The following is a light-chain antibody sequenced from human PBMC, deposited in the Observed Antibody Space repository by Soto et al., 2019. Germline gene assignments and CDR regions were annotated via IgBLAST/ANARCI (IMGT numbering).Light chain of an antibody. Sequence: DIQMTQSPSTLSGSVGDRVTIXXRASQTISSWLAWYQQKPGKAPKILIYKASTLKSGVPSRFSGSGSGTEFTLTISRLEPEDFAVYYCQQYGSSPTFGQGTRLEIK. CDR2: KAS. CDR1: QTISSW. J-gene: IGKJ5*01. CDR3: QQYGSSPT. V-gene: IGKV1-5*03.